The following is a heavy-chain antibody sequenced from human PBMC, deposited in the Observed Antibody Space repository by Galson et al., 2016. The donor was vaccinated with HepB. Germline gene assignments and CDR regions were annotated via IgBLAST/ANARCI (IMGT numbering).Heavy chain of an antibody. CDR3: ARDDHKWYFDD. CDR1: GYRFTTFY. D-gene: IGHD1-26*01. Sequence: SVKVSCKASGYRFTTFYVHWVRQAPGQGLEWIGRIMPEDGYTIYAQKFQGRVTITSDTSTSTVYMDLRSLMSEDTGVYYCARDDHKWYFDDWGQGSLVTVSS. V-gene: IGHV1-46*01. J-gene: IGHJ4*02. CDR2: IMPEDGYT.